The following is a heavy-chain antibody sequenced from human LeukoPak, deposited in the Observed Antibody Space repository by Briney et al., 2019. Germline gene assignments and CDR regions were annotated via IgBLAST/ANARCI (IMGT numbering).Heavy chain of an antibody. CDR1: GYTFTSYG. D-gene: IGHD6-13*01. V-gene: IGHV1-18*01. Sequence: ASVKVSCKASGYTFTSYGISWVRQAPGQGLEWMGWISAYNGNTNYAQKLQGRVTTTTDTSTSTAYMELRSLRSDDTAVYYCARLSSSWGDNWFDPWGQGTLVTVSS. J-gene: IGHJ5*02. CDR3: ARLSSSWGDNWFDP. CDR2: ISAYNGNT.